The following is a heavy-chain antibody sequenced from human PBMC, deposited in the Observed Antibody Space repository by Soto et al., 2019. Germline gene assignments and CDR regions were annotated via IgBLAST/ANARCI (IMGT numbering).Heavy chain of an antibody. CDR3: ARVRRYSSSSGFDY. D-gene: IGHD6-6*01. J-gene: IGHJ4*02. CDR2: ISYDGSNK. CDR1: GFTFSSYA. V-gene: IGHV3-30-3*01. Sequence: QVQLVESGGGVVQPGRSLRLSCAASGFTFSSYAMHWVRQAPGKGLEWVAVISYDGSNKYYADSVKGRFTISRDNSKNTLYLQMNSLRAEDTAVYYCARVRRYSSSSGFDYWGQGTLVTVSS.